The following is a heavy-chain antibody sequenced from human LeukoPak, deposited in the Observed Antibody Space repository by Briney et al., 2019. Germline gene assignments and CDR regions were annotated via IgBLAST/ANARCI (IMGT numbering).Heavy chain of an antibody. V-gene: IGHV3-23*01. CDR3: AKDIDDDYVWGSYRYTHFDY. D-gene: IGHD3-16*02. Sequence: GGSLRLSCAASGFTFSSYAMSWVRQAPGKGLDRVSAISGSGGSTYYADSVQGRFTFSRDNSRNTLYLQMNSLRADDTAAYYCAKDIDDDYVWGSYRYTHFDYWGQGTLVTVSS. J-gene: IGHJ4*02. CDR1: GFTFSSYA. CDR2: ISGSGGST.